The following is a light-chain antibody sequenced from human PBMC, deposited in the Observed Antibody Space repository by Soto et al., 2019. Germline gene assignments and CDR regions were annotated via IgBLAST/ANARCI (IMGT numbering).Light chain of an antibody. Sequence: EIQETQVPSTPFVSLGGKVTITFPASQSISSWLAWYQQKPGKAPKLLIYDASSLESGVPSRFSGSGSGTEFTLTISSLQPDDFATYYCQQYNSYLLTFGGGTKVDIK. CDR1: QSISSW. CDR2: DAS. CDR3: QQYNSYLLT. J-gene: IGKJ4*01. V-gene: IGKV1-5*01.